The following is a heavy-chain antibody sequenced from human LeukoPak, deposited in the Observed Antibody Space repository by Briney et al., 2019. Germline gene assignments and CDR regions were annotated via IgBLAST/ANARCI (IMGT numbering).Heavy chain of an antibody. CDR3: AKGGGSSGRSYYFDY. CDR2: ISYDGSNK. J-gene: IGHJ4*02. Sequence: GGSLRLSCAASGFTFSSYGMHWVRQAPGKVLEWVAVISYDGSNKYYADSVKGRFTISRDNPKNTMNLQMNSLRAEDTAVYYCAKGGGSSGRSYYFDYWGQGTLVTVSS. V-gene: IGHV3-30*18. CDR1: GFTFSSYG. D-gene: IGHD3-22*01.